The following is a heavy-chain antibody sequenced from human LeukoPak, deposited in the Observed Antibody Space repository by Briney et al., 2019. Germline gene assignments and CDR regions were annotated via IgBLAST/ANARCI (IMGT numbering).Heavy chain of an antibody. V-gene: IGHV3-53*01. CDR3: AGSEAYYDILTGLYY. Sequence: GGSLRLSCAASGFTVSSNYMSWVRQAPGKGLEWVSVIYSGGSTYYADSVKGRFTISRDNSKNTLYLQMNSLRAEDTAVYYCAGSEAYYDILTGLYYWGQGTLVTVSS. J-gene: IGHJ4*02. CDR1: GFTVSSNY. D-gene: IGHD3-9*01. CDR2: IYSGGST.